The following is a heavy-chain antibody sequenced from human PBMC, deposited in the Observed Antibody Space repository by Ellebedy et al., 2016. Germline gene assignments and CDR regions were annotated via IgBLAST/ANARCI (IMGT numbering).Heavy chain of an antibody. D-gene: IGHD3-16*01. V-gene: IGHV5-10-1*01. CDR1: GYGFADYW. CDR2: IDPRDSNP. J-gene: IGHJ2*01. CDR3: ARHALGDNGWWYFDL. Sequence: GESLKISCQGSGYGFADYWITWVRQMPGKGLEWMGKIDPRDSNPNYSPSFQGHVTISADSSISTAYLQWSSLKASDTAMYFCARHALGDNGWWYFDLWGRGTLVTVSS.